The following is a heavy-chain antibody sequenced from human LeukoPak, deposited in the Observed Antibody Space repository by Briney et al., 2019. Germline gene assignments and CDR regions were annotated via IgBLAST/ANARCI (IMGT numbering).Heavy chain of an antibody. V-gene: IGHV3-48*01. D-gene: IGHD3-22*01. Sequence: GGSLRPSCAASGFTFSSYSMNWVRQAPGKGLEWVSYISSSSSTIYYADSVKGRFTISRDNAKNSLYLQMNSLRAEDTAVYYCARVVGGTYYYDSSAFYWGQGTLVTVSS. CDR2: ISSSSSTI. J-gene: IGHJ4*02. CDR1: GFTFSSYS. CDR3: ARVVGGTYYYDSSAFY.